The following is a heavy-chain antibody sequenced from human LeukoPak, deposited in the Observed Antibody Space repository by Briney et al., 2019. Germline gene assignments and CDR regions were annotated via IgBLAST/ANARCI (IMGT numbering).Heavy chain of an antibody. D-gene: IGHD4-17*01. CDR3: AKSRPTMTTVFDY. CDR1: GFTFSSYA. Sequence: GGSLRLSCAASGFTFSSYAMSWVRQAPGKGLEWVSAISGSGDSTYYADSVKGRFTISRDNSKNTLYLQMNSLRGEDTAVYSCAKSRPTMTTVFDYWGQGTLVTVSS. CDR2: ISGSGDST. J-gene: IGHJ4*02. V-gene: IGHV3-23*01.